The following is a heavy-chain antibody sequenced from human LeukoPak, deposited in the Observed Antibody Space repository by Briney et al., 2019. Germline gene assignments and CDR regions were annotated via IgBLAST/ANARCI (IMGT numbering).Heavy chain of an antibody. V-gene: IGHV4-34*01. CDR1: GGSFSGYY. D-gene: IGHD1-26*01. CDR3: ASLEATIYYYGIDV. J-gene: IGHJ6*02. CDR2: INHSGST. Sequence: SETLSLTCAVYGGSFSGYYWSWIRQPPGKGLEWIGEINHSGSTNYNPSLKSRVTISVDTSKNQFSLKLSSVTAADTAVYYCASLEATIYYYGIDVWGQGTTVTVSS.